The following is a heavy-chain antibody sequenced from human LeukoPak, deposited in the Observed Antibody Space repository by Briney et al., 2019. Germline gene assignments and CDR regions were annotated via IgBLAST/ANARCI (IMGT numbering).Heavy chain of an antibody. V-gene: IGHV3-30*18. J-gene: IGHJ6*02. Sequence: GGSLRLSCAASGFTFSSYGMHWVRQAPGKGLEWVAVISYDGSNKYYADSVKGRFTISRDNSKNTLFLQMNSLRAEDTAVYYCAKGGDGSGSHYYYYGMDVWGQGTTVTVSS. CDR1: GFTFSSYG. CDR3: AKGGDGSGSHYYYYGMDV. CDR2: ISYDGSNK. D-gene: IGHD3-10*01.